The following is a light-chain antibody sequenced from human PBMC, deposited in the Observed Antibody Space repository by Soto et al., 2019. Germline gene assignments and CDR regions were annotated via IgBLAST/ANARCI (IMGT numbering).Light chain of an antibody. Sequence: DIVMTQSPLSLPVTPGEPASISCRSSQSLLHSNGYNYLDWYLQKPGQSPQLLIYLGSNRASGVPDRVSGSGSGTDFTLKMSRVEAEDVRVYYCMQALQTPPTFGQGTKLEIK. CDR2: LGS. J-gene: IGKJ2*01. V-gene: IGKV2-28*01. CDR1: QSLLHSNGYNY. CDR3: MQALQTPPT.